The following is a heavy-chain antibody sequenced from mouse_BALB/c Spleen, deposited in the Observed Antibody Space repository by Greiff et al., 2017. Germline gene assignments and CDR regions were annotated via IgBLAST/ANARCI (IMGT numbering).Heavy chain of an antibody. CDR2: ISYDGSN. Sequence: EVKLQESGPGLVKPSQSLSLTCSVTGYSITSGYYWNWIRQFPGNKLEWMGYISYDGSNNYNPSLKNRISITRDTSKNQFFLKLNSVTTEDTATYYCARLWPYYFDYWGQGTTLTVSS. D-gene: IGHD1-1*02. CDR3: ARLWPYYFDY. CDR1: GYSITSGYY. J-gene: IGHJ2*01. V-gene: IGHV3-6*02.